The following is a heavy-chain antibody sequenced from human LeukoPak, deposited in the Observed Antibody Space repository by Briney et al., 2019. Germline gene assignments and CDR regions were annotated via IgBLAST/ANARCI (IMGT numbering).Heavy chain of an antibody. V-gene: IGHV3-21*01. CDR3: ARDRTGTTGGGTEFDY. J-gene: IGHJ4*02. CDR1: GFTSSIYS. Sequence: VGFLRLSCAASGFTSSIYSMNWVRPAPGKGLEWVLSITTISINIFYVDTLQGRSTISRDNAKNSLYLQMNSLRAEDTAVYYCARDRTGTTGGGTEFDYWGQGTLVTVSS. D-gene: IGHD1-1*01. CDR2: ITTISINI.